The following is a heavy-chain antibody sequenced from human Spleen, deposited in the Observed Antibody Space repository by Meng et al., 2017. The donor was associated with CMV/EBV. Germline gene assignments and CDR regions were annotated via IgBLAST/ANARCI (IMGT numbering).Heavy chain of an antibody. J-gene: IGHJ5*02. CDR1: GYAFSSYG. V-gene: IGHV1-18*01. D-gene: IGHD2-2*02. Sequence: ASVKVSCKASGYAFSSYGINWVRQAPGQGLEWMGWISAYNPNANYTQKLQGRVTMTTDTSTSTAYMELRNLTSDDTAVYYCARGYCTDSNCYKVKGWFDPWGQGTLVTVS. CDR2: ISAYNPNA. CDR3: ARGYCTDSNCYKVKGWFDP.